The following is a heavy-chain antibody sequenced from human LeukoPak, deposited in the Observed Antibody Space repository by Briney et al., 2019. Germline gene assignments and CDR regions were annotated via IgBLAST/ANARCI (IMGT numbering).Heavy chain of an antibody. CDR2: IHPNRGDT. J-gene: IGHJ3*02. Sequence: ASVKVSCKASGYTFTSYYMHWVRQAPGQGLEWMGWIHPNRGDTGYAQKFQGRVTMTRDTSISTAYLEMSGLGSDDSAVYYCAREGDEDLATSDGSGAFDIWGQGTTVIVSS. D-gene: IGHD5-24*01. V-gene: IGHV1-2*02. CDR3: AREGDEDLATSDGSGAFDI. CDR1: GYTFTSYY.